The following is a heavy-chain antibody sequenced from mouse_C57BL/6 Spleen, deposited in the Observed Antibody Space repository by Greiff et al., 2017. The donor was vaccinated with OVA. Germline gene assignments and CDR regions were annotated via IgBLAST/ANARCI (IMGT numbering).Heavy chain of an antibody. CDR2: ISDGGSYT. J-gene: IGHJ4*01. CDR3: ARDGNHPPTIVTYYYAMDY. CDR1: GFTFSSYA. V-gene: IGHV5-4*01. Sequence: DVQLVESGGGLVKPGGSLKLSCAASGFTFSSYAMSWVRQTPEKRLEWVATISDGGSYTYYPDNVKGRFTISRDNAKNNLYLQMSHLKSEDTAMYYCARDGNHPPTIVTYYYAMDYWGQGTSVTVSS. D-gene: IGHD2-5*01.